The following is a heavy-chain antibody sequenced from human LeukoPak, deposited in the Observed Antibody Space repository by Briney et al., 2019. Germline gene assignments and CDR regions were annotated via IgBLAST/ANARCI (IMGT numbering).Heavy chain of an antibody. J-gene: IGHJ3*02. CDR3: ARVGIGYCSSTSCLSDAFDI. Sequence: ASVKVSCKASGYTFTSYGISWVRQAPGQGLEWMGWISAYNGNTNYAQKLQGRVTMTTDTSTSTAYMELRSLRSDDTAVCYCARVGIGYCSSTSCLSDAFDIWGQGTMVTVSS. CDR1: GYTFTSYG. CDR2: ISAYNGNT. D-gene: IGHD2-2*01. V-gene: IGHV1-18*01.